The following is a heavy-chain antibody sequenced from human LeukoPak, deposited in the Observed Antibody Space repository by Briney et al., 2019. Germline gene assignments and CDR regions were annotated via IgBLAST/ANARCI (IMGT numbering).Heavy chain of an antibody. J-gene: IGHJ4*02. D-gene: IGHD3-3*01. V-gene: IGHV4-4*07. CDR2: IYTSGST. Sequence: SETLSLTCTVSGGSLSSYYWSWIRQPAGKGLEWIGRIYTSGSTNYNPSLKSRVTMSVDTSKNQFSLKLSSVTAADTAVYYCARASLRVLEWLREYYFDYWGQGALVSVSS. CDR3: ARASLRVLEWLREYYFDY. CDR1: GGSLSSYY.